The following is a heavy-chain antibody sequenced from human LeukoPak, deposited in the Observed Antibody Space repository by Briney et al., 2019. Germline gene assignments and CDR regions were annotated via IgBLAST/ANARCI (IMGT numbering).Heavy chain of an antibody. D-gene: IGHD1-26*01. CDR1: GFTFSSYA. Sequence: GGSLRLSCAASGFTFSSYAMSWVRQAPGKGLEWVSTISGCGSSTYYADSVKGRFTISRDNSKNTLYLQMNSLRAEDTAVYYCAKDLVGANSPLYFDYWGQGTLVTVSS. J-gene: IGHJ4*02. CDR2: ISGCGSST. CDR3: AKDLVGANSPLYFDY. V-gene: IGHV3-23*01.